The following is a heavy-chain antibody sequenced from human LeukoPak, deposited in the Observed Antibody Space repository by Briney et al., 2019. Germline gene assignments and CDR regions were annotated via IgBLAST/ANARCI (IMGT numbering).Heavy chain of an antibody. V-gene: IGHV3-11*06. CDR2: ISSSSSYT. CDR3: ARGLEQLERGFDY. CDR1: GFTFSDYY. J-gene: IGHJ4*02. D-gene: IGHD1-1*01. Sequence: GGSLRHSCAASGFTFSDYYISWIRQAPGKGLEWVSYISSSSSYTNYADSVKGRFTISRDNAKNSLYLQMNSLRAEDTAVYYCARGLEQLERGFDYWGQGTLVTVSS.